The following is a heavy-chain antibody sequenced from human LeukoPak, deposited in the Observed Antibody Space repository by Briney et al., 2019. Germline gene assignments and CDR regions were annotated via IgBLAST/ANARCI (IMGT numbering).Heavy chain of an antibody. D-gene: IGHD6-19*01. Sequence: GSLRLSCGASGFTVSSNYMSWVRQAPGKGLEWVSVIYSGGSTYYADSVKGRFTISRDNSKNTLYLQMNSLRAEDTAVYYCARTPGYSSGWLRPYYFDYWGQGTLVTVSS. V-gene: IGHV3-53*01. CDR1: GFTVSSNY. CDR3: ARTPGYSSGWLRPYYFDY. CDR2: IYSGGST. J-gene: IGHJ4*02.